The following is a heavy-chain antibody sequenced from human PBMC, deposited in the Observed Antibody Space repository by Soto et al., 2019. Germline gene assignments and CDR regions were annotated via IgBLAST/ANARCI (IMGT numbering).Heavy chain of an antibody. CDR1: GGSISSYY. CDR3: ARGGGDIVVVVAANWFDP. D-gene: IGHD2-15*01. V-gene: IGHV4-59*01. Sequence: PXXTLSLHFTVSGGSISSYYWGWIPQPPGKGLDWIGYIYYSGSTNYNPSLKSRVTISVDTSKNQFSLKLSSVTAADTPVYYCARGGGDIVVVVAANWFDPWGQGTLVTV. CDR2: IYYSGST. J-gene: IGHJ5*02.